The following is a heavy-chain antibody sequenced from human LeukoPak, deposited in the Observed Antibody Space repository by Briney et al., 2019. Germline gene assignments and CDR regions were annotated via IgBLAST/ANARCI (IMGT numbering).Heavy chain of an antibody. CDR2: ISSSSSYI. V-gene: IGHV3-21*01. CDR3: ARDPRGYSYGLNWFDP. Sequence: GGSLRLSCAASGFTFSSYSMNWVRQAPGKGLEWVSSISSSSSYIYYADSVKGRFTISRDNAKNSLYLQMNSLRAKDTAVYYCARDPRGYSYGLNWFDPWGQGTLVTVSS. J-gene: IGHJ5*02. D-gene: IGHD5-18*01. CDR1: GFTFSSYS.